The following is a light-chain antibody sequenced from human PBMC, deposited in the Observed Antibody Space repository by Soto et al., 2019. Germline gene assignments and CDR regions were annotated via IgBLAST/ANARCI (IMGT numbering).Light chain of an antibody. CDR3: QQYCSSPLT. CDR1: QSVSSSY. J-gene: IGKJ4*01. CDR2: GAS. V-gene: IGKV3-20*01. Sequence: EIVLTQSPGTLSLSPGERATLSCRASQSVSSSYLAWYQQKPGQAPRLLIYGASSRATGIPDRFSGSGSGTDFTLTISRLEPEDFAVYYCQQYCSSPLTCGGSTKVDIK.